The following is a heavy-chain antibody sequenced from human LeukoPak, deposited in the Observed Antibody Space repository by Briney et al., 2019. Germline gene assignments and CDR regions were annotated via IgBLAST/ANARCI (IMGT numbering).Heavy chain of an antibody. CDR1: GFTFSSHG. V-gene: IGHV3-30*02. CDR3: AKDSRRDYYFDY. J-gene: IGHJ4*02. D-gene: IGHD3/OR15-3a*01. CDR2: IRYDGSNK. Sequence: GGSLRLSCAASGFTFSSHGMHWVRQAPGKGLEWVAFIRYDGSNKYYADSVKGRFTISRDNSKNTLYLQMNSLRAEDTAVYYCAKDSRRDYYFDYWGQGTLVTVSS.